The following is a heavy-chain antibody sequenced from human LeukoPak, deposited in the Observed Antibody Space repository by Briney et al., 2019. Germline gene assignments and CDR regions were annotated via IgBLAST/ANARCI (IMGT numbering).Heavy chain of an antibody. V-gene: IGHV3-30*18. CDR1: GFTFSSYG. CDR3: AKDSSSFYYYYYMDV. D-gene: IGHD6-6*01. CDR2: ISYDGSNK. J-gene: IGHJ6*03. Sequence: GGSLRLSCAASGFTFSSYGMHWVRQAPGKGLEWVAVISYDGSNKYYADSVKGRFTISRDNSKNTLYLQMNSLRAEDTAVYYCAKDSSSFYYYYYMDVWGKGTTVTVSS.